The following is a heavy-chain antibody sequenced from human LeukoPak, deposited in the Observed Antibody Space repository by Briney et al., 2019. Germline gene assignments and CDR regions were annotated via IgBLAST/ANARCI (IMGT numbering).Heavy chain of an antibody. CDR3: AKIKGVDTAMAVFDY. V-gene: IGHV3-23*01. Sequence: PGGSLGLSCAASGFTFSSYAMSWVRQAPGKGLEWVSAISGSGGSTYYADSVKGRFTISRDNSKNTLYLQMNSLRAEDTAVYYCAKIKGVDTAMAVFDYWGQGTLVTVSS. CDR2: ISGSGGST. CDR1: GFTFSSYA. D-gene: IGHD5-18*01. J-gene: IGHJ4*02.